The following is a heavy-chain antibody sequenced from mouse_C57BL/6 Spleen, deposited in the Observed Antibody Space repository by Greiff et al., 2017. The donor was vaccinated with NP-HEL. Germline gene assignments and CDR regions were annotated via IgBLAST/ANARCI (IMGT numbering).Heavy chain of an antibody. CDR3: ARDYGSSHYWYFDV. CDR2: IHPNSGST. CDR1: GYTFTSYW. D-gene: IGHD1-1*01. J-gene: IGHJ1*03. Sequence: QVHVKQPGAELVKPGASVKLSCKASGYTFTSYWMHWVKQRPGQGLEWIGMIHPNSGSTNYNEKFKSKATLTVDKSSSTAYMQLSSLTSEDSAVYYCARDYGSSHYWYFDVWGTGTTVTVSS. V-gene: IGHV1-64*01.